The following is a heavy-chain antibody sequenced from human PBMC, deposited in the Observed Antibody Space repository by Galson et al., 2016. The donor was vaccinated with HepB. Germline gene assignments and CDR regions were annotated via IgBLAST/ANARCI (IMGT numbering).Heavy chain of an antibody. CDR2: IIPGTGGT. CDR3: ARGGRAAAASFTYSGMDV. Sequence: SVKVSCKASGYTFTSYTLYWVRQAPGQRLEWMGWIIPGTGGTKYSQKFQDRVTITRDTSATTAYMEPIRLKSEDTAVYYCARGGRAAAASFTYSGMDVWGQGTTVTVAS. CDR1: GYTFTSYT. D-gene: IGHD6-13*01. V-gene: IGHV1-3*01. J-gene: IGHJ6*02.